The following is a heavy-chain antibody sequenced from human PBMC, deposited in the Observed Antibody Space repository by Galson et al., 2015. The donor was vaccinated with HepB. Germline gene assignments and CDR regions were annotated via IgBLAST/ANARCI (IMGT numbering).Heavy chain of an antibody. CDR2: ISSSSSYI. CDR3: ALSSSWGLGYFDL. D-gene: IGHD6-13*01. J-gene: IGHJ2*01. Sequence: SLRLSCAASGFTFSSYSMNWVRQAPGKGLEWVSSISSSSSYIYYADSVKGRFTISRDNAKNSLYLQMNSLRAEDTAVYYCALSSSWGLGYFDLWGRGTLVTVSS. CDR1: GFTFSSYS. V-gene: IGHV3-21*01.